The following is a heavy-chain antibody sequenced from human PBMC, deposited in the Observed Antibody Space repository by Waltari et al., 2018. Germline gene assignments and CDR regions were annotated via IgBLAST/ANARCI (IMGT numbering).Heavy chain of an antibody. CDR3: ARDAQWLAGVDY. CDR2: IYYSGGT. J-gene: IGHJ4*02. CDR1: GGSISSSNYY. D-gene: IGHD6-19*01. V-gene: IGHV4-39*07. Sequence: QLQLQESGPGLVKPSETLSLTCTVSGGSISSSNYYWGWIRQPPGKGLEWIGSIYYSGGTYYNPSLKSRVTISVDTSKNQFSLNLSSVTAADTAVYYWARDAQWLAGVDYWGQGTLVTVSS.